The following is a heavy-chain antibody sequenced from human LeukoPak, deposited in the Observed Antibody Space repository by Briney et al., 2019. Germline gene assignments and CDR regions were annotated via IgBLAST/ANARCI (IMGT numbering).Heavy chain of an antibody. J-gene: IGHJ4*02. CDR3: ARVGFHETKFDY. Sequence: TGGSLRLSCAASGFTFGNYEINWVRQAPGKGLEWVANIKQDGSEKYYVDSVKGRFTISRDNAKNSLYLQMNSLRAEDTAVYYCARVGFHETKFDYWGQGTLVTVSS. V-gene: IGHV3-7*01. CDR1: GFTFGNYE. D-gene: IGHD6-25*01. CDR2: IKQDGSEK.